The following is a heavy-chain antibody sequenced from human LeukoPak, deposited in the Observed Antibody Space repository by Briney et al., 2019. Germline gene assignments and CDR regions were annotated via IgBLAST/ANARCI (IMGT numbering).Heavy chain of an antibody. Sequence: GGSLRLSCAASGFTFSSYAMSWVRQAPGKGLEWVSAISGSGGSTYYADSVKGRFTISRDNSKSTLYLQMNSLRAEDTAVYYCAKDGWGSYNFDYWGQGTLVTVSS. CDR3: AKDGWGSYNFDY. CDR1: GFTFSSYA. J-gene: IGHJ4*02. V-gene: IGHV3-23*01. CDR2: ISGSGGST. D-gene: IGHD1-26*01.